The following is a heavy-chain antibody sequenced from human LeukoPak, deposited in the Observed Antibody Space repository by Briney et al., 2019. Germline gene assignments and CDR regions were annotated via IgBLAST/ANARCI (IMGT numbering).Heavy chain of an antibody. CDR3: ARAALAYDAFDI. J-gene: IGHJ3*02. Sequence: PSETLSLTCTVSGDSISSSSYYWGWIRQPPGKGLEWIGRIYTSGSTNYNPSLKSRVTISVDTSKNQFSLKLSSVTAADTAVYYCARAALAYDAFDIWGQGTMVTVSS. CDR1: GDSISSSSYY. CDR2: IYTSGST. V-gene: IGHV4-61*02.